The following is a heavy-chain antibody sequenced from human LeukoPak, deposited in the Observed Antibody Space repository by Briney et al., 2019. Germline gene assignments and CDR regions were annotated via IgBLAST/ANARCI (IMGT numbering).Heavy chain of an antibody. CDR3: AGDRGLSWFDP. Sequence: GGSLRLSCAASGLTFRNYGMHWVRQAPGKGLEWVAVIYYDGSNKYYADSVKGRFTISRDNSKNTLYLQMNSLRAEDTAVYYCAGDRGLSWFDPWGQGTLVTVSS. CDR2: IYYDGSNK. J-gene: IGHJ5*02. D-gene: IGHD3-10*01. CDR1: GLTFRNYG. V-gene: IGHV3-33*01.